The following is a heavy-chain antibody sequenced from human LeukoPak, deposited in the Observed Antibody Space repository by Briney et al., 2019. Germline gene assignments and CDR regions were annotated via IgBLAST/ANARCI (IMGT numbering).Heavy chain of an antibody. Sequence: GASVKVSCKASGYTFTSYVIHWVRQAPGQRLEWMGWINAGNGNTNYAQELQGRVTMTTDTSTSTAYMELRSLRSDDTAVYYCARDRVPSHPIDYWGQGTLVTVSS. V-gene: IGHV1-3*01. D-gene: IGHD3-3*01. CDR2: INAGNGNT. CDR3: ARDRVPSHPIDY. CDR1: GYTFTSYV. J-gene: IGHJ4*02.